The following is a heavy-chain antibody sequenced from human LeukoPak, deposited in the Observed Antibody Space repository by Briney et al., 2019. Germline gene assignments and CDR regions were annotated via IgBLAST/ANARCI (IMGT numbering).Heavy chain of an antibody. CDR2: ISYGGNNK. CDR1: GFTFSRNV. J-gene: IGHJ6*03. Sequence: PGGSLRLSCAASGFTFSRNVMHWVRQAPGKGLEWVALISYGGNNKFYADSVKGRFTISRDNSRNTLYLQMNSLRGEDAAVYSCARGGIPTGPYYYFYYMDVWGKGTAVTVSS. CDR3: ARGGIPTGPYYYFYYMDV. V-gene: IGHV3-30*01. D-gene: IGHD3-10*01.